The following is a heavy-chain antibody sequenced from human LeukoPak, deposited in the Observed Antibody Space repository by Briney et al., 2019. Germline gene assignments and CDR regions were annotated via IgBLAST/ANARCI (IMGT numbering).Heavy chain of an antibody. Sequence: KSGGSLRLSCAASGFIFSDYYMSWIRQAPGKGLEWVSYISSSSSTIYYADSVKGRFAISRDNAKNSLYLQMNSLRAEDTAVYYCASATYYYDSSGYSPFNYWGQGTLVTVSS. V-gene: IGHV3-11*04. D-gene: IGHD3-22*01. CDR2: ISSSSSTI. J-gene: IGHJ4*02. CDR1: GFIFSDYY. CDR3: ASATYYYDSSGYSPFNY.